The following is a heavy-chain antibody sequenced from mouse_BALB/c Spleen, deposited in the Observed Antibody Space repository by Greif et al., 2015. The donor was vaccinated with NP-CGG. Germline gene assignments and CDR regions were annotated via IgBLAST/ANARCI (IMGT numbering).Heavy chain of an antibody. Sequence: VHLVESGAELVRPGSSVKISCKASGYAFSSYWMNWVKQRPGQGLEWIGQIYPGDGDTNYNGKFKGKATLTADKSSSTAYMQLSSLTSEDSAVYFCARDGITTATGAMDYWGQGTSVTVSS. J-gene: IGHJ4*01. CDR2: IYPGDGDT. V-gene: IGHV1-80*01. D-gene: IGHD1-2*01. CDR3: ARDGITTATGAMDY. CDR1: GYAFSSYW.